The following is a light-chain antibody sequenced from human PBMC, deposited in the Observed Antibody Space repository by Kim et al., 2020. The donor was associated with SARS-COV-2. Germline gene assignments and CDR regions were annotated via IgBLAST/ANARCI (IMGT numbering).Light chain of an antibody. J-gene: IGLJ3*02. Sequence: GQGISISCSGSSSNTGSNYVYWYQQLPGTAPKLLIYRNNQRPSGVPDRFSGSKSGTSASLAISGLRSEDEADYYCAAWDDSLSVGVFGGGTQLTVL. V-gene: IGLV1-47*01. CDR2: RNN. CDR1: SSNTGSNY. CDR3: AAWDDSLSVGV.